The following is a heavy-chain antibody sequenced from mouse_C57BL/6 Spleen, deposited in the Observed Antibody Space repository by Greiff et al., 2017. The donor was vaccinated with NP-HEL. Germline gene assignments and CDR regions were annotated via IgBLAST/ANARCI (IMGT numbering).Heavy chain of an antibody. CDR1: GYTFTDYE. V-gene: IGHV1-15*01. CDR3: TGGDYYSNSVFDY. CDR2: IDPETGGT. Sequence: QVQLQQSGAELVRPGASVTLSCKASGYTFTDYEMHWVKQTPVHGLEWIGAIDPETGGTAYNQKFKGKAILTADKSSSTAYMELRSLTSEDAAVYYCTGGDYYSNSVFDYWGQGTTLTVSS. J-gene: IGHJ2*01. D-gene: IGHD2-5*01.